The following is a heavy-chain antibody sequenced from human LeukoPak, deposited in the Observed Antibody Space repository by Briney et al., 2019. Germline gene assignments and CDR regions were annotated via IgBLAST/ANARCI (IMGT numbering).Heavy chain of an antibody. CDR1: GGSFSGYY. J-gene: IGHJ4*02. D-gene: IGHD3-22*01. V-gene: IGHV4-34*01. CDR3: ARGAAIRYYDSSGYLDY. Sequence: SETLSLTCAVYGGSFSGYYWSWIRQPPGKGLEWIGEINHSGSTNYNPSLKSRVTISVDTSKNQFSLKLSSVTAADTAVYYCARGAAIRYYDSSGYLDYWGQGTLVTVSS. CDR2: INHSGST.